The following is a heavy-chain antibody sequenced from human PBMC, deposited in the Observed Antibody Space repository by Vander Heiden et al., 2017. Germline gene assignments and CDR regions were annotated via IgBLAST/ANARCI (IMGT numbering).Heavy chain of an antibody. J-gene: IGHJ4*02. CDR2: MNPNNGDT. Sequence: QLVESGAEVKKPGAPVQVSSKPSGYTFTNYDIHWVRQATGQGLEWMGWMNPNNGDTGYAQKFQGRVTMTRDTSISTAYMELSSLTSEDTAVYYCARGWTAASGTGAIEYWGQGTLVTVSS. V-gene: IGHV1-8*01. CDR3: ARGWTAASGTGAIEY. D-gene: IGHD6-13*01. CDR1: GYTFTNYD.